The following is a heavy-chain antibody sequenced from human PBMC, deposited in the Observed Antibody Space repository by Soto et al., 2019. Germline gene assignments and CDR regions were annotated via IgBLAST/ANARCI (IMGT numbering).Heavy chain of an antibody. CDR1: GFTFSSYS. J-gene: IGHJ6*02. V-gene: IGHV3-21*01. Sequence: PGGSLRLSCAASGFTFSSYSMNWVRQAPGKGLEWVSSISSSSSYMYYADSVKGRFTISRDNAKNSLYLQMNSLRAEDTAVYYCAREGGGSGGYYYYGMDVWGQGTTVTVSS. D-gene: IGHD2-15*01. CDR3: AREGGGSGGYYYYGMDV. CDR2: ISSSSSYM.